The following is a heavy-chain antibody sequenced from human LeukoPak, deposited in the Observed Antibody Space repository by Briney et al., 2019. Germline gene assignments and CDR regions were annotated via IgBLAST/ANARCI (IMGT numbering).Heavy chain of an antibody. Sequence: GASVKVSCKASGYAFTGFYIHWVRQAPGQGLEWMGRLNPNSGGTIHAQKFQGRVTITRDTSISTAYMELSRLRSDDTAVYYCARVPDIYCPSTSCVDYWGQGTPVTVSS. J-gene: IGHJ4*02. CDR3: ARVPDIYCPSTSCVDY. V-gene: IGHV1-2*06. D-gene: IGHD2-2*01. CDR2: LNPNSGGT. CDR1: GYAFTGFY.